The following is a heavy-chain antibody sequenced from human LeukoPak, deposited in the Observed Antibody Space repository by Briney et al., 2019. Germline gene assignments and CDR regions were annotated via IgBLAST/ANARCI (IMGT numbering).Heavy chain of an antibody. V-gene: IGHV3-21*01. CDR3: ARGFGELFHDAFDI. Sequence: PGGSLRLSCAASGFTFSSYSMNWVRQAPGKGLEWVSSISSSSSYIYYADSVKGRFTISRDNAKNSLYLQMNSLRAEDTAVYYRARGFGELFHDAFDIWGQGTMVTVSS. CDR2: ISSSSSYI. J-gene: IGHJ3*02. CDR1: GFTFSSYS. D-gene: IGHD3-10*01.